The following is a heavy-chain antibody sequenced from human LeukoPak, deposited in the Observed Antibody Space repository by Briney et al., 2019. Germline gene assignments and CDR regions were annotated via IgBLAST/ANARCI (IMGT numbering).Heavy chain of an antibody. J-gene: IGHJ6*03. CDR2: IYYSGST. Sequence: SETLSLTCAVSGVSISSSNSSWGWIRQPRGKVVEWIGSIYYSGSTYYNPSLKSRVTISVDTSKNQFSLKLSSVTAADTAVYYCARVGYYYYYMDVWGKGTTVTVSS. V-gene: IGHV4-39*07. CDR3: ARVGYYYYYMDV. CDR1: GVSISSSNSS.